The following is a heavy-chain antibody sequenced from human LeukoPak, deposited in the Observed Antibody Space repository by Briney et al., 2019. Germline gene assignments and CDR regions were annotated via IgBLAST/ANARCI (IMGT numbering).Heavy chain of an antibody. D-gene: IGHD6-13*01. Sequence: SETLSLTCTVSGYSISSGYYWGWIRQPPGQGLEWIGSIYYSGSTYYNPSLKSRVTISVDTSKNQFSLKLSSVTAADTAVYYCARRGKQQRVDYWGQGTLVTVSS. V-gene: IGHV4-38-2*02. CDR2: IYYSGST. CDR1: GYSISSGYY. J-gene: IGHJ4*02. CDR3: ARRGKQQRVDY.